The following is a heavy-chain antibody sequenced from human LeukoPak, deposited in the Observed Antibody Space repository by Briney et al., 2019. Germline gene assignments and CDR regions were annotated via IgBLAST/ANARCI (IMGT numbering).Heavy chain of an antibody. CDR1: GDSISSSSYY. V-gene: IGHV4-39*07. CDR3: ARRLPLLADI. Sequence: PSETLSLTCTVSGDSISSSSYYWGWIRQSPGKGLEWIGSIYYSGTTYYNPSLKSRVTISVDTSKNQFSLKLSSVTAADTAVYYCARRLPLLADIWGQGTMVTVSS. J-gene: IGHJ3*02. D-gene: IGHD3-10*01. CDR2: IYYSGTT.